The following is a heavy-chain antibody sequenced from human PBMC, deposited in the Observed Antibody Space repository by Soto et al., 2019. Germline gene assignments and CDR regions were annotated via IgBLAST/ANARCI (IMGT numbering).Heavy chain of an antibody. J-gene: IGHJ3*02. D-gene: IGHD3-22*01. CDR2: IIPIFGTA. Sequence: SVKVSCKASGGTFSSYAISWVRQAPGQGLEWMGGIIPIFGTANYAQKFQGRVTITADESTSTAYMELSSLRSEDTAVYYCARGVGTYYYDSSGYYGVAFDIWG. CDR1: GGTFSSYA. CDR3: ARGVGTYYYDSSGYYGVAFDI. V-gene: IGHV1-69*13.